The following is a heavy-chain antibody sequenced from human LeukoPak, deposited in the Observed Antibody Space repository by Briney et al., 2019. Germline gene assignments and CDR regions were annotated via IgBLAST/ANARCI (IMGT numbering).Heavy chain of an antibody. Sequence: GGSLRLSCAASGFTFSSYGMHWVRQAPGKGLEWVAFIRYDGSNKYYADSVKGRFTISRDNSKNTLYLQMNSLRAEDTAVYYCAILLPNYYVSGSTDWGQGTLVTVSS. CDR3: AILLPNYYVSGSTD. D-gene: IGHD3-10*01. CDR1: GFTFSSYG. J-gene: IGHJ4*02. CDR2: IRYDGSNK. V-gene: IGHV3-30*02.